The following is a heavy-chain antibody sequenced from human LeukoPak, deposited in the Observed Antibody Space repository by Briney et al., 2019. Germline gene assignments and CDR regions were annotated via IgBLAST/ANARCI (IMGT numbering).Heavy chain of an antibody. Sequence: GGSLRLSCAASGFTFSSYGMHWVRQAPGKGLEWVAVISYDGSNKYYADSVKGRFTISRDNSKNTLYLQMNSLRAEDTAVYYCANIPSIAAAGTHYWGQGTLVTVSS. CDR2: ISYDGSNK. D-gene: IGHD6-13*01. J-gene: IGHJ4*02. V-gene: IGHV3-30*18. CDR3: ANIPSIAAAGTHY. CDR1: GFTFSSYG.